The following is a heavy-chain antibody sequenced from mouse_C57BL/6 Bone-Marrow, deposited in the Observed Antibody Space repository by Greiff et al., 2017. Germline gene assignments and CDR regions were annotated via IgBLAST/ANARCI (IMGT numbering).Heavy chain of an antibody. V-gene: IGHV1-72*01. CDR3: ARRGYYDLGD. CDR2: IDPKNGGT. D-gene: IGHD2-3*01. CDR1: GYTFTSDW. Sequence: QVQLQQPGAELVKPGASVKLSCKASGYTFTSDWMHWVKQRPGRGLEWIGRIDPKNGGTKYNEKFKSKATLTADTPSSTAYLQLSSLTSEDSAVYYCARRGYYDLGDWGQSPTLTVAS. J-gene: IGHJ2*01.